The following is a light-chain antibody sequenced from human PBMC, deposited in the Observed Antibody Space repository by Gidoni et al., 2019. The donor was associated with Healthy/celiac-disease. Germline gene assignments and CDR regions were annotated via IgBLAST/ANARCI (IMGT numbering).Light chain of an antibody. Sequence: IVLPQSPGTLSLSPGERATLSCRASQRVSSSYLAWYQQKPGQAPRLLIYGASSRATGIPDRFSGSGSGTDFTLTISRLEPEDFAVYYCQQYGSSPYTFGQGTKLEIK. CDR3: QQYGSSPYT. CDR2: GAS. CDR1: QRVSSSY. V-gene: IGKV3-20*01. J-gene: IGKJ2*01.